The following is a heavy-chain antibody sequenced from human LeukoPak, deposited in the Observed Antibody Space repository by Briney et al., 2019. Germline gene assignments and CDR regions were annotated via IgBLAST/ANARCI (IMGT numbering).Heavy chain of an antibody. CDR3: ARGGPQWLVLRKRFYFDS. Sequence: ASVTVSCRSSGYTFTSYYIHWVRQAPGQGLEWMGIISPSGGGTGYAQNFQGRATMTRDTSTSTVYVELSSLRSEDTAVYFCARGGPQWLVLRKRFYFDSWGQGTLVTVSS. J-gene: IGHJ4*02. V-gene: IGHV1-46*01. CDR1: GYTFTSYY. D-gene: IGHD6-19*01. CDR2: ISPSGGGT.